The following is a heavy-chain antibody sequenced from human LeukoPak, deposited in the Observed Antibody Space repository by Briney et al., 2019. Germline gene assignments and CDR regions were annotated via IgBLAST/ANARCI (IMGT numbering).Heavy chain of an antibody. Sequence: GGSLRLSCAASGLTFSSYEMNWVRQAPGKGLEWVSYISSSGSTIYYADSVKGRFTISRDNAKNSLYLQMNSLRAEDTAVYYCARDGAADAFDAFDIWGQGTMVTVSS. CDR3: ARDGAADAFDAFDI. J-gene: IGHJ3*02. CDR1: GLTFSSYE. CDR2: ISSSGSTI. V-gene: IGHV3-48*03. D-gene: IGHD6-13*01.